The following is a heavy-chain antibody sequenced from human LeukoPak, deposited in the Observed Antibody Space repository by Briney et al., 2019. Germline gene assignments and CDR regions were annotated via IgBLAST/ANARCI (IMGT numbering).Heavy chain of an antibody. D-gene: IGHD2-2*01. Sequence: GSLRLSCAASGFTFSGSAMHWVRQASGKGLEWIGEINHSGSTNYNPSLKSRVTISVDTSKNQFSLKLSSVTAADTAVYYCARGYCSSTSCWNYFDYWGQGTLVTVSS. J-gene: IGHJ4*02. CDR3: ARGYCSSTSCWNYFDY. CDR1: GFTFSGSA. V-gene: IGHV4-34*01. CDR2: INHSGST.